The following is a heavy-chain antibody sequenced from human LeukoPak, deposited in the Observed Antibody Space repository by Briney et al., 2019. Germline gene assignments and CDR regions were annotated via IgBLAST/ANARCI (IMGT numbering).Heavy chain of an antibody. CDR3: AKGSYSYGYDDFEY. Sequence: GGSLRLSCAASGFTFSSYSMSWVRQAPGQGLGWVSSSRSSSSYIYYAASVKGRFTISRANAKNSLYLQMNSLRAEDTAVYYCAKGSYSYGYDDFEYWGQGTLVTVSS. J-gene: IGHJ4*02. CDR1: GFTFSSYS. CDR2: SRSSSSYI. V-gene: IGHV3-21*01. D-gene: IGHD5-18*01.